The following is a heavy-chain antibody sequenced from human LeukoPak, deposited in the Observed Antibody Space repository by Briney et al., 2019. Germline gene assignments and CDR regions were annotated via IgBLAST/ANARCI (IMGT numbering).Heavy chain of an antibody. CDR2: INPNSGGT. CDR3: ASLVSGSYGRDY. D-gene: IGHD1-26*01. V-gene: IGHV1-2*02. Sequence: ASVKVSCKASGYTFTGYYMHWVRQAPGQGLEWMGWINPNSGGTNYAQKFQGRVTMTRDTSISTAYMELSRRRSDDTAVYYCASLVSGSYGRDYWGQGTLVTVSS. J-gene: IGHJ4*02. CDR1: GYTFTGYY.